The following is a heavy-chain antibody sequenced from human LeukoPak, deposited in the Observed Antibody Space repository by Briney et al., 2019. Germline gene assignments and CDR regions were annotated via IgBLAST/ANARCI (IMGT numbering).Heavy chain of an antibody. V-gene: IGHV1-8*01. CDR1: GNTFTSYD. CDR2: MNPNSGNT. Sequence: ASVKVSCKASGNTFTSYDINWVRQATGQGLEWMGWMNPNSGNTGYAQKFQGRVTMTRNTSINTAHMELSSLRSEDTAVYHCARGPGGVAATASMDYWGQGTLVTVSS. J-gene: IGHJ4*02. D-gene: IGHD2-15*01. CDR3: ARGPGGVAATASMDY.